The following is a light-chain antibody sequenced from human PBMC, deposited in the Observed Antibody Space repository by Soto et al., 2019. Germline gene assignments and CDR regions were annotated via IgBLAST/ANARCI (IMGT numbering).Light chain of an antibody. CDR1: KLGDRY. J-gene: IGLJ2*01. CDR3: QAWDSSTVV. CDR2: QDT. V-gene: IGLV3-1*01. Sequence: ELTQPPSVSVSPGQTASITCSGDKLGDRYACWYQQKPGQSPVLVIYQDTKRPSGIPERFSGSNSGNTATLTISGTQAMDEADFYCQAWDSSTVVFGGGTKLTVL.